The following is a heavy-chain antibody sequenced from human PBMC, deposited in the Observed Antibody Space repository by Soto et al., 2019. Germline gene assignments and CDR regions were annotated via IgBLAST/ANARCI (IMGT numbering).Heavy chain of an antibody. CDR2: ISYDGSNK. CDR1: GFTFSSYA. D-gene: IGHD6-13*01. CDR3: AVIAAAGNFDY. J-gene: IGHJ4*02. V-gene: IGHV3-30-3*01. Sequence: QVQLVESGGGVVQPGRSLRLSCAASGFTFSSYAMHWVRLAPGKGLEWVAVISYDGSNKYYADSVKGRFTISRDNSKNTLYLQMNSLRAEDTAVYYCAVIAAAGNFDYWGQGTLVTVSS.